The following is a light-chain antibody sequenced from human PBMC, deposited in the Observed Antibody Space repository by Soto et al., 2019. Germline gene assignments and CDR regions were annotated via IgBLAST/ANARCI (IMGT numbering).Light chain of an antibody. Sequence: EIVLTQCPATLSLSPGERATLSCRANQTLNNYLAWFQQKPGQAPRLLIYEASTRAAGIPARFSGSGSGTDFTLTISSLEPEDFAVYYCQQRTNWPPFNFGQGTKLEIK. CDR1: QTLNNY. CDR3: QQRTNWPPFN. V-gene: IGKV3-11*01. CDR2: EAS. J-gene: IGKJ2*01.